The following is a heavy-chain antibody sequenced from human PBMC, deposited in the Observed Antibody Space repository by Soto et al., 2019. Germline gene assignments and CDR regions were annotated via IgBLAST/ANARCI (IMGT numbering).Heavy chain of an antibody. Sequence: ETLSLTCAVYGGSFSGYYWSWIRQPPGKGLEWIGEINHSGSTNYNPSLKSRVTISVDTSKNQFSLKLSSVTAADTAVYYCATTMATTGSSYWGQGTLVTVSS. CDR2: INHSGST. CDR3: ATTMATTGSSY. J-gene: IGHJ4*02. V-gene: IGHV4-34*01. CDR1: GGSFSGYY. D-gene: IGHD4-17*01.